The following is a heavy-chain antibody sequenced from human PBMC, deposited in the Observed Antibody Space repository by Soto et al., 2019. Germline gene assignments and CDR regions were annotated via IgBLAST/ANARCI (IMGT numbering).Heavy chain of an antibody. CDR3: ASDSSGYLSFDY. CDR1: GFTFSSYA. J-gene: IGHJ4*02. V-gene: IGHV3-23*01. Sequence: GGSLRLSCAASGFTFSSYAMSWVRQAPGKGLEWVAVISDGGYSTYYADSVKDRFTISRDNSKNTLYLQMNSLRAEDTAVYYCASDSSGYLSFDYWGQGTLVTVSS. D-gene: IGHD3-22*01. CDR2: ISDGGYST.